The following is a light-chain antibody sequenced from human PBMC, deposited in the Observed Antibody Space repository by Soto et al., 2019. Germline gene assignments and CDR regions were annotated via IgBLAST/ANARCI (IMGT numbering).Light chain of an antibody. J-gene: IGKJ4*01. CDR3: QQYNNWPRLT. Sequence: EIVMTQSPATLSVSPGERATLSCRASQSVSSNLAWYQQKPGQAPRLLIYGASTRATGIPARFSGSGSGTEFNLNISSLQSEDFAVYSCQQYNNWPRLTFGGGTKVEIK. V-gene: IGKV3-15*01. CDR1: QSVSSN. CDR2: GAS.